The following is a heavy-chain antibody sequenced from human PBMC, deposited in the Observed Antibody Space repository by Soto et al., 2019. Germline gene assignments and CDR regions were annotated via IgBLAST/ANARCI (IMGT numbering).Heavy chain of an antibody. V-gene: IGHV3-21*01. D-gene: IGHD5-12*01. CDR3: ARDRDGYNYFYY. CDR1: GFTFSSYS. Sequence: EVQLVESGGGLVKPGGSLRLSCAASGFTFSSYSMNWVRQAPGKGLEWVSSISSSSSYIYYADSVKGRFTISRDNAKNSLYLQMNSLRAEDTAVYYCARDRDGYNYFYYWGQGTLVTVSS. CDR2: ISSSSSYI. J-gene: IGHJ4*02.